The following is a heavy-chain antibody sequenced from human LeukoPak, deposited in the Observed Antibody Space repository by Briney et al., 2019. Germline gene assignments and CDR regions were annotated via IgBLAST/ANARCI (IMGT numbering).Heavy chain of an antibody. CDR3: AKDGAYYDFWSVQAYYMDV. J-gene: IGHJ6*03. Sequence: GGSLRLSCAASGFSFSSSAMSWVRQAPGKGLEWVSAISGSGGSTYYADSVKGRFTISRDNSKNTLYLQMNSLRAEDTAVYYCAKDGAYYDFWSVQAYYMDVWGKGTTVTVSS. CDR2: ISGSGGST. D-gene: IGHD3-3*01. CDR1: GFSFSSSA. V-gene: IGHV3-23*01.